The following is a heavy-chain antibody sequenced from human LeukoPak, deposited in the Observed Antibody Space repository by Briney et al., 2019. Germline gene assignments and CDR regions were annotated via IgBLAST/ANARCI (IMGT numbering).Heavy chain of an antibody. Sequence: ASVKVSCKASGYSFTSYGISWARQAPGQGLEWMGWISVYYSNTKYKQKFQGRVTMTTDTSTSTAYMELRSLRSDDTAVYYCARVTGKFTQYAFDIWGQGTMVTVSS. J-gene: IGHJ3*02. D-gene: IGHD3-9*01. CDR1: GYSFTSYG. CDR3: ARVTGKFTQYAFDI. CDR2: ISVYYSNT. V-gene: IGHV1-18*01.